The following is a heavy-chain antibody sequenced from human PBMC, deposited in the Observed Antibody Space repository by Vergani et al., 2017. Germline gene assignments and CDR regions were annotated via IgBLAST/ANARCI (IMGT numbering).Heavy chain of an antibody. D-gene: IGHD6-19*01. CDR1: GYSFTSYW. Sequence: EVQLVQSGAEVKKPGESLRISCKGSGYSFTSYWISWVRQMPGKGLDWMGRFDPRDSYTNYRPSFQGHVTISADKSISTAYLQWSSLKASDTAMYYCARQVAVAGKWWGPYYYYGMDVWGQGTTVTVSS. CDR2: FDPRDSYT. CDR3: ARQVAVAGKWWGPYYYYGMDV. V-gene: IGHV5-10-1*01. J-gene: IGHJ6*02.